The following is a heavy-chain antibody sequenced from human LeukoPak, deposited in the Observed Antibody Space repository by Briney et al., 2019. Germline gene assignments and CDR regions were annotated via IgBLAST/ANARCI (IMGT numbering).Heavy chain of an antibody. CDR3: ARLELRPSWFDP. J-gene: IGHJ5*02. V-gene: IGHV4-59*08. CDR1: GGSISSHY. D-gene: IGHD1-7*01. Sequence: SEILSLTCTVSGGSISSHYWSWIRQPPGKGLEWIGYIYYSGSTNYNPSLKSRVTISVDTSKNQFSLKLSSVTAADTAVYYCARLELRPSWFDPWGQGTLVTVSS. CDR2: IYYSGST.